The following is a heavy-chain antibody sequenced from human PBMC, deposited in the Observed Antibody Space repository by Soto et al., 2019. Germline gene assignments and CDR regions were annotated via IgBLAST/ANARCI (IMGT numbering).Heavy chain of an antibody. Sequence: HPGGSLRLSCAASGFTFSSYGMNWVRQAPGKGLEWVSYISSSGSTIYYADSVKGRFTISRDNAKNSLYLQMNSLRAEDTAVYYCASLMYYYYGMDVWGQGTTVTVSS. D-gene: IGHD2-8*01. J-gene: IGHJ6*02. CDR3: ASLMYYYYGMDV. V-gene: IGHV3-48*03. CDR1: GFTFSSYG. CDR2: ISSSGSTI.